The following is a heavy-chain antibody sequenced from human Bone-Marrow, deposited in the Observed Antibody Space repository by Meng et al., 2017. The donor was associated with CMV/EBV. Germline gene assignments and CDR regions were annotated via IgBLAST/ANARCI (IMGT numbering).Heavy chain of an antibody. D-gene: IGHD3-3*01. Sequence: SETLSLTCAVYGGSFSGCNWSWIRQPPGKGLEWIGEINHSGSTNYNPSLKSRVTISVDTSKNQFSLKLSSVTAADTAVYYCARGRVDGFLEWLPAYYGMDVWGQGTTVTVSS. CDR1: GGSFSGCN. V-gene: IGHV4-34*01. J-gene: IGHJ6*02. CDR2: INHSGST. CDR3: ARGRVDGFLEWLPAYYGMDV.